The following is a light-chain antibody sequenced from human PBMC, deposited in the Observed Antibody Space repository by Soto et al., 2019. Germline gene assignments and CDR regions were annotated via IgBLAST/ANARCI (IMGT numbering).Light chain of an antibody. J-gene: IGKJ5*01. CDR3: QQHRSWPPIT. V-gene: IGKV3-11*01. CDR2: AAS. CDR1: QSVNNY. Sequence: EIVLRQSPATLSLSAEESATLSCGASQSVNNYLYWYQQKPGQAPRLIISAASNRATGIPARFSGSGSETDFTLTISSLEPEDFAVYYCQQHRSWPPITFGQGTRLEIK.